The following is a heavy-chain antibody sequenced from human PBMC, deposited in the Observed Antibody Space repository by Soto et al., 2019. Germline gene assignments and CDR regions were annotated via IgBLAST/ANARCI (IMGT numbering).Heavy chain of an antibody. J-gene: IGHJ5*02. D-gene: IGHD1-7*01. CDR3: AKAPADWNFAANWFDP. Sequence: GGSLRLSCAASGFTFSSYAMSWVRQAPGKGLEWVSAISGSGGSTYYADSVKGRFTISRDNSKNTLYLQMNSLRAEDTAVYYCAKAPADWNFAANWFDPWGQGTLVTVSS. CDR2: ISGSGGST. V-gene: IGHV3-23*01. CDR1: GFTFSSYA.